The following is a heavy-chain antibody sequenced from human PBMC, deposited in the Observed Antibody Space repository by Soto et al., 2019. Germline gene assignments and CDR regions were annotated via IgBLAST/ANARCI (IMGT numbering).Heavy chain of an antibody. V-gene: IGHV3-30*03. J-gene: IGHJ4*02. CDR1: GFTFSSHA. Sequence: GGSLRLSCAASGFTFSSHAMSWVRQAPGKGLEWVAVISYDGSNKYYADSVKGRFTISRDNSKNTLYLQMNSLRAEDTAVYYCASVAGYSYGFLFDYWGQGTLVTVSS. CDR2: ISYDGSNK. CDR3: ASVAGYSYGFLFDY. D-gene: IGHD5-18*01.